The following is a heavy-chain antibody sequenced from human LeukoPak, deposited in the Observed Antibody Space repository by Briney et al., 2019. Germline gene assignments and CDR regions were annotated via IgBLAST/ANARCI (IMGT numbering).Heavy chain of an antibody. CDR2: IYYSGST. Sequence: SGTLSLTCTVSGGSISSDTYYWGWIRQPPGKGLEWIGSIYYSGSTYYNPSLKSRVTISVDTSKNQFSLKLSSVTAADTAVYYCAAHYYGSGSYEYWGQGTLVTVSS. CDR3: AAHYYGSGSYEY. CDR1: GGSISSDTYY. V-gene: IGHV4-39*07. J-gene: IGHJ4*02. D-gene: IGHD3-10*01.